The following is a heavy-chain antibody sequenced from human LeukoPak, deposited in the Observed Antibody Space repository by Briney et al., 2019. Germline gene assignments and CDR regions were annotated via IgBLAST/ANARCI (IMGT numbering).Heavy chain of an antibody. CDR1: GGSFSGYY. D-gene: IGHD3-16*02. CDR2: INHSGST. V-gene: IGHV4-34*01. Sequence: SETLSLTCAVYGGSFSGYYWSWIRQPPGKGLEWIGEINHSGSTNYNPSLKSRVTISVDTSKNQFSLKLSSVTAADTAVYYCARGGGYAWGSYRPGPNNWFDPWGQGTLVTVSS. CDR3: ARGGGYAWGSYRPGPNNWFDP. J-gene: IGHJ5*02.